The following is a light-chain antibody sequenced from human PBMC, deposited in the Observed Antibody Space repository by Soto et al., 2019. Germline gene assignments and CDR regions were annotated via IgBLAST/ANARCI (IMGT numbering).Light chain of an antibody. CDR1: QSIARN. J-gene: IGKJ4*01. CDR2: AAS. V-gene: IGKV1-39*01. CDR3: QQTYSTPPLT. Sequence: DIQMTQSPSSLSASVGDRVSITCRASQSIARNLNWYQQKPGKAPRLLIYAASTLQSGVPSRFSGSGSGTDFTVTISSLQPEDFATYYCQQTYSTPPLTFGGGTKLEIK.